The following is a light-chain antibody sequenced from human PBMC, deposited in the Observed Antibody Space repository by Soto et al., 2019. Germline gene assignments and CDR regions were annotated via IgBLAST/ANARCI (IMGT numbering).Light chain of an antibody. CDR1: SSDVGGYNY. V-gene: IGLV2-14*01. CDR2: EFS. CDR3: SSYTTSTTLVV. Sequence: QSALTQPASMSGSPGQSITISCTGTSSDVGGYNYVSWYQQHPGKAPKLMIYEFSHRPSGVSDRFSGSKSGNTASLTISGLQAEDEADYYCSSYTTSTTLVVFGGGTKLTVL. J-gene: IGLJ3*02.